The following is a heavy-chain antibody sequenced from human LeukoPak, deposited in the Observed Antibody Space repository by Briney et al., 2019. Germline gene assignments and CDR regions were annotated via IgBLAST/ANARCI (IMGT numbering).Heavy chain of an antibody. D-gene: IGHD6-13*01. CDR2: INHSGST. CDR3: ARDNPGSSWHTYYYYYYMDV. J-gene: IGHJ6*03. V-gene: IGHV4-34*01. CDR1: GGSFSGYY. Sequence: SETLSLTCAVYGGSFSGYYWSWIRQPPGKGLEWIGEINHSGSTNYNPSLKSRVTISVDTSKNQFSLKLSSVTAADTAVYYCARDNPGSSWHTYYYYYYMDVWGKGTTVTVSS.